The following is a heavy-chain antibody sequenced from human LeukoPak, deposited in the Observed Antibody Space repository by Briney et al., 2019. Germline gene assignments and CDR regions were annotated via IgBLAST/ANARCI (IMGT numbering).Heavy chain of an antibody. V-gene: IGHV5-51*01. J-gene: IGHJ4*02. Sequence: GESLKISCKGSGYRFTVYWIGCVRRMPGEGLEWMGIIYPGESDTRYSPYFQGQVTISADKSLRTAYLEWNSLKASDSAMYYCARGAGSGAPSYFDSWGQGTLVTVSS. CDR2: IYPGESDT. CDR3: ARGAGSGAPSYFDS. D-gene: IGHD2-15*01. CDR1: GYRFTVYW.